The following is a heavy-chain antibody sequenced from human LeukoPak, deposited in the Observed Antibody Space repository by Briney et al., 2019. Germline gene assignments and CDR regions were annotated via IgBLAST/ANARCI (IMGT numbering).Heavy chain of an antibody. CDR2: INPNSGGT. CDR1: GYTFTGYY. Sequence: ASVKVSCKASGYTFTGYYMHWVRQAPGQGLEWMGWINPNSGGTNYAQKFQGGVTMTRDTSISTAYMELSRLRSDDTAVYYCARAGCGSTSCYLGYYYFDYWGQGTLVTVSS. CDR3: ARAGCGSTSCYLGYYYFDY. J-gene: IGHJ4*02. D-gene: IGHD2-2*01. V-gene: IGHV1-2*02.